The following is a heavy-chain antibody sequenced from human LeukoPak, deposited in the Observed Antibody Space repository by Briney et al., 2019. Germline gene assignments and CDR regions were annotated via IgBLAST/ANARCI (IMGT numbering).Heavy chain of an antibody. CDR2: INHSGST. J-gene: IGHJ6*02. D-gene: IGHD3-10*01. V-gene: IGHV4-34*01. CDR3: ARDSGYGMDV. Sequence: PSETLSLTCAVYGGSFSGYYWSWIRQPPGKGLEWIGEINHSGSTNYNPSLKSRVTISVDTSKNQFSLKLSSVTAADTAVYYCARDSGYGMDVWGQGTTVTVSS. CDR1: GGSFSGYY.